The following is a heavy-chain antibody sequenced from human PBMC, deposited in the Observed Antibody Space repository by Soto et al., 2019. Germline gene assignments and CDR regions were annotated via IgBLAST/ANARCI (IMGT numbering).Heavy chain of an antibody. CDR2: INHSGST. Sequence: TSETLSLTCAVYGGSFSGYYWSWIRQPPGKGLEWIGEINHSGSTNYNPSLKSRVTISVDTSKNQFSLKLSSVTAADTAVYYCARSSNDFWSGYSYGMDVWGQGTTVTVSS. V-gene: IGHV4-34*01. CDR1: GGSFSGYY. CDR3: ARSSNDFWSGYSYGMDV. D-gene: IGHD3-3*01. J-gene: IGHJ6*02.